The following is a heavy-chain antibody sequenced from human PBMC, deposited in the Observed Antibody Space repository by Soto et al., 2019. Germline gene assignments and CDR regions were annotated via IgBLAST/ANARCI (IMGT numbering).Heavy chain of an antibody. V-gene: IGHV1-69*10. CDR1: GYNFKKNV. J-gene: IGHJ6*02. Sequence: ASVKVSCKTSGYNFKKNVFTWVRQAPGQGLEWMGGTIPALGKTHYIEKFKGRVTITVDDATRTVYMEVRDLTSEDKAIYYCARCPFRYSAMDVWVQVVTVTDSS. CDR3: ARCPFRYSAMDV. CDR2: TIPALGKT.